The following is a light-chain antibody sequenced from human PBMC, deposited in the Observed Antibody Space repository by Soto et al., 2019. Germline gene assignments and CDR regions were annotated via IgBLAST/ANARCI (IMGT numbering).Light chain of an antibody. CDR1: QGISSY. CDR3: QRYNSYCT. CDR2: AAS. V-gene: IGKV1-16*01. J-gene: IGKJ1*01. Sequence: DIQFTQSPSSLSASVGDRVTITCRVSQGISSYLNWYRQKPGKVPKLLIYAASSLQSGVPSRFSGSGSGTEFTLTISSLQPDDFATYYCQRYNSYCTFGQGTKVDIK.